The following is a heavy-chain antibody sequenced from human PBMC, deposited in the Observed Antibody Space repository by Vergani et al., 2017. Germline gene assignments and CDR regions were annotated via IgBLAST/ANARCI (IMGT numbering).Heavy chain of an antibody. V-gene: IGHV3-7*01. J-gene: IGHJ4*02. CDR2: IKQDGSEK. D-gene: IGHD2-2*02. Sequence: EVQLVESGGGLVQPGGSLRLSCAASGFTFSSYWMSWVRQAPGKGLEWVANIKQDGSEKYYVDSVKGRFTISRDNAKNSLYLQMNSLRAEDTAVYYCARDVMYCSSTSCYTVYFDYWGQGTLVTVSS. CDR3: ARDVMYCSSTSCYTVYFDY. CDR1: GFTFSSYW.